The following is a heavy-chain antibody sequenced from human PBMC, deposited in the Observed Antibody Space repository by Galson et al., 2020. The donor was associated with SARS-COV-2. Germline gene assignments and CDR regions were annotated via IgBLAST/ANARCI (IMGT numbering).Heavy chain of an antibody. CDR1: GFTFSNAW. CDR3: TTDMLVEFA. J-gene: IGHJ6*02. CDR2: IKSKTDGGTT. Sequence: GESLKISCAASGFTFSNAWMSWVRQAPGKGLEWVGRIKSKTDGGTTDYAAPVKGRFTISRDDSINTLYLQMNSLKTEDTAVYYCTTDMLVEFAWGQGTTVTVSS. D-gene: IGHD1-26*01. V-gene: IGHV3-15*01.